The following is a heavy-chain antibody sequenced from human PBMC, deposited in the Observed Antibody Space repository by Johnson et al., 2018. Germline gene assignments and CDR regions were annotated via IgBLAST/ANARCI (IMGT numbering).Heavy chain of an antibody. J-gene: IGHJ3*02. CDR2: ISYDGSRK. CDR1: GFTFSSYG. Sequence: QVQLVESGGGVVQPGRSLRLSCAASGFTFSSYGMHWVRPAPGKGLEWVAIISYDGSRKYYEASVKGRFTISRDNSKNTLYLQMNSLRAEDTAVYYCAKEGGYDSSGYIGAFDIWGQGTMVTVSS. D-gene: IGHD3-22*01. V-gene: IGHV3-30*18. CDR3: AKEGGYDSSGYIGAFDI.